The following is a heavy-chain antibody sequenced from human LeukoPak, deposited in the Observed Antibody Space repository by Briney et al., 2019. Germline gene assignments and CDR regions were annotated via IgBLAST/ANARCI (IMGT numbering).Heavy chain of an antibody. CDR2: INPSGGTT. J-gene: IGHJ4*02. CDR3: AGYSYGYYFDY. CDR1: GYTFTSYY. Sequence: GASVKVSCKASGYTFTSYYIHWVRQAPGQGLEWMGIINPSGGTTSYAQKFQGRVTMTRDTSISTAYMELSRLRSDDTAVYYCAGYSYGYYFDYWGQGTLVTVSS. D-gene: IGHD5-18*01. V-gene: IGHV1-46*01.